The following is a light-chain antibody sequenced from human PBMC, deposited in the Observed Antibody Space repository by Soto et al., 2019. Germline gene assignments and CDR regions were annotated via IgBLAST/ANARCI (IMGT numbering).Light chain of an antibody. Sequence: EIVMTQSPATLSVSPGERATLSCRASQSVSSNLAWYQQQPGQAPRLLIYGSSTRATGIPARFSGSGSGTEFTLTISSLQSEDFAVYYCQQYNTWPRTFGQGTKVDI. CDR3: QQYNTWPRT. J-gene: IGKJ1*01. CDR1: QSVSSN. V-gene: IGKV3-15*01. CDR2: GSS.